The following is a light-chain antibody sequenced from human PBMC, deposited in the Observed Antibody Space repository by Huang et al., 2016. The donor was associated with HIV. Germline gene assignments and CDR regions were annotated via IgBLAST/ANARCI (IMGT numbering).Light chain of an antibody. CDR1: QDINNF. V-gene: IGKV1-33*01. CDR3: QQYDDVPIS. CDR2: DAS. Sequence: DIQMTQSPSSLSASVGERVTITCQASQDINNFLNWYQQKPGKPPKLLILDASNLQTGVPSRFSGSGSGTHFTFTITSLQRDDIGTYYCQQYDDVPISFGGGTKV. J-gene: IGKJ4*01.